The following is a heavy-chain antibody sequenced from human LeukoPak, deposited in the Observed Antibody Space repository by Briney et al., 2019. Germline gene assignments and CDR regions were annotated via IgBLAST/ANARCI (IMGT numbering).Heavy chain of an antibody. D-gene: IGHD3-10*01. CDR2: IRSKANSYAT. CDR1: GFTFSDSA. CDR3: ANRGDQHY. J-gene: IGHJ4*02. V-gene: IGHV3-73*01. Sequence: QSGGSLRLSCAASGFTFSDSAMHWVRQASGKGLEWVGRIRSKANSYATAYAASVEGRFIISRDDSKNTVYLQMNGLKTDDTAVYYCANRGDQHYWGQGTLVTVSS.